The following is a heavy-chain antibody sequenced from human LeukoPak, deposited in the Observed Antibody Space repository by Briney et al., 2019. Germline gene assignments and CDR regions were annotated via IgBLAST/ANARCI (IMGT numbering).Heavy chain of an antibody. CDR1: GYTFTSYY. J-gene: IGHJ5*02. V-gene: IGHV1-46*01. CDR3: ARDNSVGDNAWWFDP. D-gene: IGHD1-26*01. CDR2: INPTGGST. Sequence: ASVKISCKAPGYTFTSYYMHWVRQAPGQGLEWMGLINPTGGSTGYAQKFQGRVTMTRDMSTSTDYMELSSLRSEDTAIYYCARDNSVGDNAWWFDPWGQGTLVTVSS.